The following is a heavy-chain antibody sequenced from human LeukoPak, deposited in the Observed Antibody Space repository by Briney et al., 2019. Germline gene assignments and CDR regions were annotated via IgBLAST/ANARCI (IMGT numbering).Heavy chain of an antibody. D-gene: IGHD2-15*01. Sequence: SETLSLTCTVSGASISSSSYYWGWIRQPPGKGLEWIGYIYYSGSTYYNPSLKSRVTISVDTSKNQFSLKLSSVTAADTAVYYCARDPLVVVAAIGDDAFDIWGQGTMVTVSS. V-gene: IGHV4-30-4*08. CDR1: GASISSSSYY. CDR2: IYYSGST. CDR3: ARDPLVVVAAIGDDAFDI. J-gene: IGHJ3*02.